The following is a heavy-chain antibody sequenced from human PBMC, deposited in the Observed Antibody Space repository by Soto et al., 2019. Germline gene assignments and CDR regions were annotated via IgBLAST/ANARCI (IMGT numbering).Heavy chain of an antibody. J-gene: IGHJ5*02. CDR1: GYSFTSYW. V-gene: IGHV5-51*01. CDR3: ARHDSGYVLEADWFDP. CDR2: IYPGDSDT. D-gene: IGHD5-12*01. Sequence: EVQLVQSGAEVKKPGESLKISCKGSGYSFTSYWIGWVRQMPGKGLEWMGIIYPGDSDTRYSPSFQGQVTISADKSISTAYLQWSSLKASDTAMYYCARHDSGYVLEADWFDPWGQGPLVTVSS.